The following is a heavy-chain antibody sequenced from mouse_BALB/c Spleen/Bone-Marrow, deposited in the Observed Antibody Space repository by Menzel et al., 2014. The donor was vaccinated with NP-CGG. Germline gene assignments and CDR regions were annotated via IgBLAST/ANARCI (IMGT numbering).Heavy chain of an antibody. CDR1: GFDFRRYW. Sequence: EVKLVESGGGLVQPGGSLKLSCAASGFDFRRYWMCWVRQVPGKGLEWIGEINPESSTINYTPSLKDKFIISRDNAKNTLYLQMSKVRSEDTALYYCARLGYYGYFVDWGQGTTLTVSS. J-gene: IGHJ2*01. CDR3: ARLGYYGYFVD. D-gene: IGHD2-3*01. CDR2: INPESSTI. V-gene: IGHV4-1*02.